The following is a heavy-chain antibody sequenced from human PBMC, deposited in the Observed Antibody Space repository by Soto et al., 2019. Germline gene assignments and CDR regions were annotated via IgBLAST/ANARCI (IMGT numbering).Heavy chain of an antibody. CDR2: IIPIFGTA. CDR3: ARVSSVWGSYRDRWFDP. CDR1: GGTFSSYA. V-gene: IGHV1-69*01. J-gene: IGHJ5*02. D-gene: IGHD3-16*02. Sequence: QVQLVQSGAEVKKPGSSVKVSCKASGGTFSSYAISWVRQAPGQGLEWMGGIIPIFGTANYAQKFQGRVTITADESTSTAYMGLSSLRSEDTAVYYCARVSSVWGSYRDRWFDPWGQGTLVTVSS.